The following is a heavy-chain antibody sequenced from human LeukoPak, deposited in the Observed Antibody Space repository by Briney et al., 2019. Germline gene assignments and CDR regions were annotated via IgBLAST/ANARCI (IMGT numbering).Heavy chain of an antibody. Sequence: QPGGSLRLSCAASGFTFSNYWMHWVRQAPGKGLVWVSRIKTDGSSISYADSVKGRFTISRDNAKNTLYLQMNSLRAEDTAVYYCAKEDPSTYYYDSSGYSRNYYYYYGMDVWGQGTTVTVSS. D-gene: IGHD3-22*01. V-gene: IGHV3-74*01. CDR3: AKEDPSTYYYDSSGYSRNYYYYYGMDV. J-gene: IGHJ6*02. CDR1: GFTFSNYW. CDR2: IKTDGSSI.